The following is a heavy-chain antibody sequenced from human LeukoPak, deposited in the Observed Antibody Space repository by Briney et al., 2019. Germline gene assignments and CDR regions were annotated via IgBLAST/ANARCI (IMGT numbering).Heavy chain of an antibody. V-gene: IGHV3-30*18. Sequence: PGGSLRLSCAASGFPFNYFAMYWVRQAPGKGLEWLAVISKDGTNKFYADSVRGRFTISRDNSKNTVYLQMSSLRAADTAQYYCAKEALVVFPIAYYYMDGWGKGTSVTVS. CDR1: GFPFNYFA. CDR3: AKEALVVFPIAYYYMDG. J-gene: IGHJ6*03. CDR2: ISKDGTNK. D-gene: IGHD2-15*01.